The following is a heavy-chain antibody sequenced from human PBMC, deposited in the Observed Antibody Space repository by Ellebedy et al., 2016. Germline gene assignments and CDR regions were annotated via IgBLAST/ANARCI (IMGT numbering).Heavy chain of an antibody. J-gene: IGHJ4*02. CDR3: AKVGSNSAWYDDF. Sequence: GESLKISXAASGFTLSSYGTHWVRKAPGEGLGWVAVISYGDGTVKYYADSVKGRFTISRDNSKNTLYLQLNNLRGEDTAVYYCAKVGSNSAWYDDFWGQGTLVTVSS. CDR1: GFTLSSYG. CDR2: ISYGDGTVK. V-gene: IGHV3-30*18. D-gene: IGHD6-19*01.